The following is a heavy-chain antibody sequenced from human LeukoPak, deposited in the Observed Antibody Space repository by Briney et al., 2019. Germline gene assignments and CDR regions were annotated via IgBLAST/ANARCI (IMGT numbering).Heavy chain of an antibody. Sequence: SETLSLTCTVSGGSISSYYWSWIRQPAGKGLEWIGRIYTSGGTNYNPSLKSRVTISVDRSKNQFSLKLSSVTAADTAVYYCARRVTMVRGVKNWFDPWGQGTLVTVSS. CDR1: GGSISSYY. CDR3: ARRVTMVRGVKNWFDP. J-gene: IGHJ5*02. CDR2: IYTSGGT. D-gene: IGHD3-10*01. V-gene: IGHV4-4*07.